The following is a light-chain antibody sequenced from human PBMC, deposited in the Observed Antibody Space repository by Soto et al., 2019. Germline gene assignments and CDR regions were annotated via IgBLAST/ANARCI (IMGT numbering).Light chain of an antibody. CDR1: QSVSRN. J-gene: IGKJ1*01. V-gene: IGKV3-15*01. CDR3: RQYNNWPRT. Sequence: EIVMTQSPATLSVSPGERATLSCRASQSVSRNLAWYQQKAGQAPRLLIYGASTRATGIPARFSGSGSGTEFTLTISSLQSEEFAVYYWRQYNNWPRTFGQGTKVEIK. CDR2: GAS.